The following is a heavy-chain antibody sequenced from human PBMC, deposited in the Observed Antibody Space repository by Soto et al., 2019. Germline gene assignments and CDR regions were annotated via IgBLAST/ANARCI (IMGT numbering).Heavy chain of an antibody. CDR3: ARLHQYGDYAPYYYGMDV. CDR2: ISSNGGST. V-gene: IGHV3-64*01. J-gene: IGHJ6*02. D-gene: IGHD4-17*01. Sequence: GGSLRLSCAVSGFIFSNYAMYWVRQAPGKGLEYVSGISSNGGSTYYANSVKGRFTISRDNFKDTLYLQMGSLRAEDMAVYYCARLHQYGDYAPYYYGMDVWGQGTXVTVSS. CDR1: GFIFSNYA.